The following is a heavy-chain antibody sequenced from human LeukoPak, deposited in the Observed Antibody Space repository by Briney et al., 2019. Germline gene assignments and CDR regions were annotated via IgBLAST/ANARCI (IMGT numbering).Heavy chain of an antibody. V-gene: IGHV3-23*01. CDR3: ALAHCSSTSCYALRYFDY. CDR1: GLTFSSYA. CDR2: ISGSGGST. J-gene: IGHJ4*02. D-gene: IGHD2-2*01. Sequence: GGSLRLSCAASGLTFSSYAMSWVRQAPGKGLEWVSAISGSGGSTYYADSVKGRFTISRDNSKNTLYLQMNSLRAEDTAVYYCALAHCSSTSCYALRYFDYWGQGTLVTVSS.